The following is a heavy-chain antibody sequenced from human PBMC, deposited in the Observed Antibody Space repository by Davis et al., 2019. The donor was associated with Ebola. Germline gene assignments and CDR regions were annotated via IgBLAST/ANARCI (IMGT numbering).Heavy chain of an antibody. Sequence: PGGSLRLSCAASGFTFSSYAMSWVRQAPGKGLEWVSTISGSGGSTYYADSVKGRFTISRDNSKNTLYLQMNSLRDEDTAVYYCARDREILYVYGMDVWGKGTTVTVSS. CDR3: ARDREILYVYGMDV. D-gene: IGHD2-8*01. CDR1: GFTFSSYA. CDR2: ISGSGGST. V-gene: IGHV3-23*01. J-gene: IGHJ6*04.